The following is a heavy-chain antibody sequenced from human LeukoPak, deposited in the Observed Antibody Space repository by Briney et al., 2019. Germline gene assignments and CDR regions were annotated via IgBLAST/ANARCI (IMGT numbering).Heavy chain of an antibody. D-gene: IGHD2-21*01. CDR3: ARDVVPYYYYYMDV. J-gene: IGHJ6*03. Sequence: QPGGSLRLSCAPSRFTFRNYGMTWVRPAPEEGLEWVSSISDRGGSTYYAESVKGRFIIPRDNSKNTLYVQMISLRAEDTAVYYCARDVVPYYYYYMDVGGKGTTVTVSS. V-gene: IGHV3-23*01. CDR1: RFTFRNYG. CDR2: ISDRGGST.